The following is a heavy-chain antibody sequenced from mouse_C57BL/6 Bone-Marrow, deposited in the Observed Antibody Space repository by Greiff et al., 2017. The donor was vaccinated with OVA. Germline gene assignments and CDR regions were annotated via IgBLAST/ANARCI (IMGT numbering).Heavy chain of an antibody. V-gene: IGHV5-6*01. J-gene: IGHJ1*03. CDR3: ARYWYFDV. CDR1: GFTFSSYG. CDR2: ISSGGSYT. Sequence: EVKVVESGGDLVKPGGSLKLSCAASGFTFSSYGMSWVRQTPDKRLEWVATISSGGSYTYYPASVKGRFTISRDNAKNTLYLQMSSLKSEDTAMYYCARYWYFDVWGTGTTVTVSS.